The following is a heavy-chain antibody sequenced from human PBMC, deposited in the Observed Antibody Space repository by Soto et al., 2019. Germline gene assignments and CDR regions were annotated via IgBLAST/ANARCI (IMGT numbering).Heavy chain of an antibody. D-gene: IGHD6-19*01. J-gene: IGHJ4*02. Sequence: VQLVESGGGVVQPGRSLRLSCAASGFTFSDYAMHWVRQAPGKGLEWVAVVSHDGRNTHYADSVKGRFTISRDSSKNTVSLEMTSLRAEDTAVYYCANGGRQWLITSDFNYWGQGALVTVSS. CDR1: GFTFSDYA. CDR2: VSHDGRNT. CDR3: ANGGRQWLITSDFNY. V-gene: IGHV3-30*18.